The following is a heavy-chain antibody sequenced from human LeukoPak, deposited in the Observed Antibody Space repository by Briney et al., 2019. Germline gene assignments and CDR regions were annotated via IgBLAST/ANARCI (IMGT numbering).Heavy chain of an antibody. CDR2: ISAYNGNT. CDR1: GYTFTSYG. V-gene: IGHV1-18*01. D-gene: IGHD3-22*01. J-gene: IGHJ3*02. Sequence: ASVKVSCTASGYTFTSYGISWVRQAPGQGLEWMGWISAYNGNTNYAQKLQGRVTMTTDTSTSTAYMELRSLRSDDTAVYYCARGYYYDSSGYSDAFDIWGQGTMVTVSS. CDR3: ARGYYYDSSGYSDAFDI.